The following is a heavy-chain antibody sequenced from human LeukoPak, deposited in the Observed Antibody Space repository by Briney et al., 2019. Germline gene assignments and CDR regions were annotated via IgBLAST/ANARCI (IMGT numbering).Heavy chain of an antibody. CDR3: AKDGFSSGWLTYYFDY. J-gene: IGHJ4*02. D-gene: IGHD6-19*01. Sequence: GGSLRLSCAASGFTFGSYGMSWVRQAPGKGLEWVSFITPNADRTSYADSVGGRFTISRDNPRNTLYLQMNSLRAEDTAVYYCAKDGFSSGWLTYYFDYWGQGTLVTVSS. CDR1: GFTFGSYG. V-gene: IGHV3-23*01. CDR2: ITPNADRT.